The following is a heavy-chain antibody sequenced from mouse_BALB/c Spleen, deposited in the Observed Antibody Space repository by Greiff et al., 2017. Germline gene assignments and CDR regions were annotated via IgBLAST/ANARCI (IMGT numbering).Heavy chain of an antibody. V-gene: IGHV5-6-3*01. Sequence: EVQLVESGGGLVQPGGSLKLSCAASGFTFSSYGMSWVRQTPDKRLELVATINSNGGSTYYPDSVKGRFTISRDNAKNTLYLQMSSLKSEDTAMYYCARALIYWGAMDYWGQGTSVTVSS. CDR3: ARALIYWGAMDY. D-gene: IGHD2-3*01. CDR2: INSNGGST. J-gene: IGHJ4*01. CDR1: GFTFSSYG.